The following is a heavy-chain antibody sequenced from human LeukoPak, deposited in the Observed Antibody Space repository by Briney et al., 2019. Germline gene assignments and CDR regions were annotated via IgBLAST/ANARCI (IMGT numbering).Heavy chain of an antibody. CDR2: ISYDGSNK. CDR3: ASLGWDAFDI. Sequence: GGSLRLSCAASGFTFSSYAMSWVRQAPGKGLEWVAVISYDGSNKYYADSVKGRFTISRDNSKNTLYLQMSSLRAEDTAVYYCASLGWDAFDIWGQGTMVTVSS. CDR1: GFTFSSYA. V-gene: IGHV3-30-3*01. D-gene: IGHD2-15*01. J-gene: IGHJ3*02.